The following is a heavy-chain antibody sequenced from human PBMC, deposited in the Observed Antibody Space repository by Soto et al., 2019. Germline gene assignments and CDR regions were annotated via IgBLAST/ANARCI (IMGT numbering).Heavy chain of an antibody. D-gene: IGHD2-2*01. CDR2: IYHSGST. Sequence: QVQLQESGPGLLRPSGTLSLTCAVSGGSISSNNWWSWVRQPPGKGLEWIGEIYHSGSTNYNPSLKSRVTISVDKSKNQFSLKLSSVTAADTAVYYCARVTDCSSTSCSAPAFDIWGQGTMVTVSS. J-gene: IGHJ3*02. CDR3: ARVTDCSSTSCSAPAFDI. V-gene: IGHV4-4*02. CDR1: GGSISSNNW.